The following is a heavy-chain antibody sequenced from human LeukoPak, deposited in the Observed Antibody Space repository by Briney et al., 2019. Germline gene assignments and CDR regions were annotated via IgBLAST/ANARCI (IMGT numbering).Heavy chain of an antibody. D-gene: IGHD3-3*02. V-gene: IGHV3-23*01. J-gene: IGHJ4*02. CDR1: GFTFSTYG. Sequence: GGSLRLSCAASGFTFSTYGMSWVRQSPGKGPEWVAAISGSASGHITNYADSVMGRFTISRDNNKSTEYLQMNSLRVEDTAVYYCANHRSAFEFWGQGTLVTVSS. CDR2: ISGSASGHIT. CDR3: ANHRSAFEF.